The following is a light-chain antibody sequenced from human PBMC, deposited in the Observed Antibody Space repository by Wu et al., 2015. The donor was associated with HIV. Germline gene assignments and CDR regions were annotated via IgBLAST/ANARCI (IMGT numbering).Light chain of an antibody. V-gene: IGKV3-15*01. J-gene: IGKJ1*01. CDR2: GAS. CDR3: QQYNNWPPA. Sequence: EVVMTQSPATLSVSLGERATLSCRASQSVGNNVAWYQQKPGQAPRLLLYGASTRATGIPARFTGSESGTEFTLTISSMQSEDFAVYFCQQYNNWPPAFGQGTKVEIK. CDR1: QSVGNN.